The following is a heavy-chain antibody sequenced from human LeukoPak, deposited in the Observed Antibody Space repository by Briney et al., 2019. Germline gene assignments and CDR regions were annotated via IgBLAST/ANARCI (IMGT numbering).Heavy chain of an antibody. J-gene: IGHJ5*02. D-gene: IGHD6-13*01. V-gene: IGHV1-24*01. CDR3: ATDLKRGTAANNWFDP. CDR2: FDPEDGET. CDR1: GYTLTELS. Sequence: VASVKVSCKVSGYTLTELSMHWVRQAPGKGLEWMGGFDPEDGETIYAQKFQGRVTMTEDTSTDTAYMELSSLRSEDTAVYYCATDLKRGTAANNWFDPWGQGTLVTVSS.